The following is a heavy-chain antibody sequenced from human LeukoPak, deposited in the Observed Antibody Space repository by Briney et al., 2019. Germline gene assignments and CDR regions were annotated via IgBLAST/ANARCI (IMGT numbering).Heavy chain of an antibody. Sequence: RPSETLSLTCAVYGGSFSGYYWSWIRQPPGKGLEWIGEINHSGSTNYNPSLKSRVTISVDTSKNQFSLKVSSVTAADTAVYYCATIIAAAGHIEYFQHWGQGTLVTVSS. CDR3: ATIIAAAGHIEYFQH. J-gene: IGHJ1*01. CDR2: INHSGST. CDR1: GGSFSGYY. V-gene: IGHV4-34*01. D-gene: IGHD6-13*01.